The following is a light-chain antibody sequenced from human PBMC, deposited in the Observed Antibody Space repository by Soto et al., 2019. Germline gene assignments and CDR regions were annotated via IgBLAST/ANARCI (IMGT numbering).Light chain of an antibody. CDR3: QQYNSFPT. CDR2: KAS. V-gene: IGKV1-5*03. J-gene: IGKJ1*01. Sequence: DIQMTQSPSTLSASVGDRVTITCRASQSISSWLAWYQQKPGKAPKLLIYKASSLEIGVPSRFSGSGSGTEFPLTSSSLQPDYFATYYRQQYNSFPTFGQGTKVEIK. CDR1: QSISSW.